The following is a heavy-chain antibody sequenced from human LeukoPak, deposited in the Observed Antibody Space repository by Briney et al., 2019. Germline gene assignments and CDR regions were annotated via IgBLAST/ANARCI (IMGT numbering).Heavy chain of an antibody. CDR2: ISSSSSTI. J-gene: IGHJ3*02. CDR1: GFTFSSYS. Sequence: PGGSLRLSCAASGFTFSSYSMLWVRQAPGKGLGWVSYISSSSSTIYYADSVKGRFTISRDNAKNSLYLQMNSLRAEDTAVYYCARGDYSGSGSFVDAFDIWGQGTMVTVSS. CDR3: ARGDYSGSGSFVDAFDI. D-gene: IGHD3-10*01. V-gene: IGHV3-48*04.